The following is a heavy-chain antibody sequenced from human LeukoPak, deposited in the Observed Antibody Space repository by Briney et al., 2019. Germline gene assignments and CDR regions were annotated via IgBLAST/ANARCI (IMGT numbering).Heavy chain of an antibody. CDR1: GGTFSSYA. CDR2: IIPIFGTA. J-gene: IGHJ6*02. V-gene: IGHV1-69*01. D-gene: IGHD4-11*01. CDR3: ASEFYSNYVMGYGMDV. Sequence: ASVKVSCKASGGTFSSYAISWVRQAPGQGLEWMGGIIPIFGTANYAQKFQGRVTITADESTSTAYMELSSLRSEDTAVYYCASEFYSNYVMGYGMDVWGQGTTVTVSS.